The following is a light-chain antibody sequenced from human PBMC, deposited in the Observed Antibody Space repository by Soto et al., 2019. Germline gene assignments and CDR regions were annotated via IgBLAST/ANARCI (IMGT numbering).Light chain of an antibody. CDR1: SSDVGGYDY. J-gene: IGLJ3*02. CDR2: GVS. CDR3: SSYTNSVTHV. V-gene: IGLV2-14*03. Sequence: QSALTQPASVSGSPGQSITISCTGTSSDVGGYDYVSWYQQHPGKAPKLMIYGVSHRPSGVSNRFSGSKSGNTASLTISGLQAEDEADYYCSSYTNSVTHVFCGGTKMTVL.